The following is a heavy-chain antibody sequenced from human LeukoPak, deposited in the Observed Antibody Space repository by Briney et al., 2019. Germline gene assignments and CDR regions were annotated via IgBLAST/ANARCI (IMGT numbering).Heavy chain of an antibody. CDR3: ARVRSVPRYDSSGYQLGYFDY. V-gene: IGHV4-39*07. J-gene: IGHJ4*02. D-gene: IGHD3-22*01. Sequence: SETLSLTCSVSGASISSGSNYWGWIRQPPGKTLEWIGSIYSSGSTYYNPSLKSRVIIIIDTPKNHFSLTLSSVTAADTAVYYCARVRSVPRYDSSGYQLGYFDYWGQGTLVTVSS. CDR2: IYSSGST. CDR1: GASISSGSNY.